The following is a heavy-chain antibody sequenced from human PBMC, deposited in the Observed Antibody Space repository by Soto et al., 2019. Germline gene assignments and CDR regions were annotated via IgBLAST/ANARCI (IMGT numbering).Heavy chain of an antibody. V-gene: IGHV3-33*01. CDR1: GSIFTGYA. Sequence: GGSLRLSCAASGSIFTGYAMHWVRQAPGKGLEWVAVIWFNGSNKYYADSVKGRFTISRDNSKNTLYLQMNSLRAEDTAVYYCARGPPEWLLYRYCFDPWGQGTLVTVSS. CDR3: ARGPPEWLLYRYCFDP. D-gene: IGHD3-3*01. J-gene: IGHJ5*02. CDR2: IWFNGSNK.